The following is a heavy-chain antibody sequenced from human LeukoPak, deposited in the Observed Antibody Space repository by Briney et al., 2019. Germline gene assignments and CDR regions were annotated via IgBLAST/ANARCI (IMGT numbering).Heavy chain of an antibody. Sequence: PGGSLRLSCAASGFTFDDYAMHWVRHAPGKGLEWVSGISWNSGSIGYADSVKGRSTISRDNAKNSLYLQMNSLRAEDTALYYCAKDSGRGYSSGWSPFDYWGQGTLVTVSS. CDR2: ISWNSGSI. CDR1: GFTFDDYA. D-gene: IGHD6-19*01. V-gene: IGHV3-9*01. J-gene: IGHJ4*02. CDR3: AKDSGRGYSSGWSPFDY.